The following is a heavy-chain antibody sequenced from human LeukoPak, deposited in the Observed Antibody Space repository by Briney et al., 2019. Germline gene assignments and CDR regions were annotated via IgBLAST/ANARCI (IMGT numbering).Heavy chain of an antibody. CDR3: ARDPVNDSPFDP. CDR1: GFTFSNSW. D-gene: IGHD5/OR15-5a*01. Sequence: GGSLRLSCVTSGFTFSNSWMAWVRQAPGKGLEWVANIKQDGSEKYYVDSVKGRFTISRDNAKNSLYLQMNSLRAEDTAVYYCARDPVNDSPFDPWGQGTLVTVSS. CDR2: IKQDGSEK. J-gene: IGHJ5*02. V-gene: IGHV3-7*01.